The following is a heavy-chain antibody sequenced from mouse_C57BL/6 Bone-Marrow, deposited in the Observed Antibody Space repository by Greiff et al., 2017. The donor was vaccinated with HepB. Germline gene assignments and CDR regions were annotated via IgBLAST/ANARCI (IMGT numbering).Heavy chain of an antibody. CDR1: GYTFTSYW. Sequence: QVQLQQPGAELVRPGSSVKLSCKASGYTFTSYWMHWVKQRPIQGLEWIGNIDPSDSETHYNQKFKDKATLTVDKSSSTAYMQLSSLTSEDSAVYYCAREAYDYDVDYWGQGTTLTVSS. CDR3: AREAYDYDVDY. V-gene: IGHV1-52*01. D-gene: IGHD2-4*01. CDR2: IDPSDSET. J-gene: IGHJ2*01.